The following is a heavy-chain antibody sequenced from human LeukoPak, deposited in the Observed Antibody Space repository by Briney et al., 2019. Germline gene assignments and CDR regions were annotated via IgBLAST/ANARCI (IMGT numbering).Heavy chain of an antibody. CDR1: GYSFTSYW. CDR2: IYPDDSDT. CDR3: ARRGHCTNGVCYSNYYYYMDV. V-gene: IGHV5-51*01. D-gene: IGHD2-8*01. Sequence: PGESLKISCKGSGYSFTSYWIGWVRQMPGKGLEWMGIIYPDDSDTRYSPSFEGQVIISVDRSISTAYLQWSSLKASDTATYYCARRGHCTNGVCYSNYYYYMDVWGKGTTVTVSS. J-gene: IGHJ6*03.